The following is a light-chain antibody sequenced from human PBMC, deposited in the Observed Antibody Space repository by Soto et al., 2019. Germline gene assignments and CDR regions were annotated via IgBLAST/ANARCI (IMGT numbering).Light chain of an antibody. CDR1: QSVSNY. V-gene: IGKV3-11*01. CDR3: QQYGGSPST. J-gene: IGKJ2*01. CDR2: DAS. Sequence: EIVLTQSPATLSLSPGERATLSCRASQSVSNYLAWYQQKPGQAPRLLIYDASNRATDIPARFSGSGSGTDFTLTISSLEPDDFAVYYCQQYGGSPSTFGQGTKLEIK.